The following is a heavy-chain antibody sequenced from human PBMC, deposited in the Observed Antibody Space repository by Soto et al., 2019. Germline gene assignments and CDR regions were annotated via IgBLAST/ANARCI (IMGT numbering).Heavy chain of an antibody. CDR2: ISGSGGST. D-gene: IGHD3-22*01. CDR1: GFTFSSYA. J-gene: IGHJ4*02. CDR3: AKDSLSYYYDSSGYYFFDY. Sequence: GGSLRLSCAASGFTFSSYAMSWVRQAPGKGLEWVSAISGSGGSTYYADSVKGRFTISRDNSKNTLYLQMNSLRAEDTAVYYCAKDSLSYYYDSSGYYFFDYWGQGTLVTVSS. V-gene: IGHV3-23*01.